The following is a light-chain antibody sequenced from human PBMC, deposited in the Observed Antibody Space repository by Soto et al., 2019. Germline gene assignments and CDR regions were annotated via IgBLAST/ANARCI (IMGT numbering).Light chain of an antibody. V-gene: IGLV2-23*02. CDR3: CSYAAPSTFV. J-gene: IGLJ1*01. Sequence: QSVLTQPASVSGSPGQSITISCTGTSSDVGSYNLVSWYQHHPGKAPKLMIYGVTQRPSGVSNRFSGSKSGNTASLTISGLQAEDEAEYYCCSYAAPSTFVFGTGTKVTVL. CDR1: SSDVGSYNL. CDR2: GVT.